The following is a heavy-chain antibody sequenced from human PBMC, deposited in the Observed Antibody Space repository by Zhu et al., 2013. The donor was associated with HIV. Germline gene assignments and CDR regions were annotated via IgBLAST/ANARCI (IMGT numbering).Heavy chain of an antibody. CDR3: ARARGVSILRVYAIWAENYFDY. D-gene: IGHD2-8*01. CDR2: MIPMSGTA. Sequence: QVQLVQSGAEVKKPGSSVKVSCKASGGSFSNYGISWVRQAPGQGLEWMGGMIPMSGTANYAQKFQGRVTITADESTSTAYMELSSLRSEDTALYYCARARGVSILRVYAIWAENYFDYWGQGTLVTVSS. CDR1: GGSFSNYG. J-gene: IGHJ4*02. V-gene: IGHV1-69*01.